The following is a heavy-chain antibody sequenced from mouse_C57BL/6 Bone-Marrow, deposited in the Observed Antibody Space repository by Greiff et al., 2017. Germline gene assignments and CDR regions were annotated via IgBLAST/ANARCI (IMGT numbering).Heavy chain of an antibody. J-gene: IGHJ1*01. CDR3: SIFYWYFDF. Sequence: QVQLQQPGAELVRPGSSVKLSCKASGYTFTSYWMHWVKQRPIQGLEWIGNIDPSDRETNYNQKFKDKATLTVDKSSSTAYMQLSSLTSEDSAVYYCSIFYWYFDFWGPGTTVTVSS. V-gene: IGHV1-52*01. CDR2: IDPSDRET. CDR1: GYTFTSYW.